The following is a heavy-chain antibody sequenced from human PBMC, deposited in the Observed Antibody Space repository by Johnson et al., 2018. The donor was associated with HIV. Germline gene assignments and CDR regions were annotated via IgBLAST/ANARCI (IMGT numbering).Heavy chain of an antibody. J-gene: IGHJ3*01. Sequence: QLVESGGGLTQPGGSLRLSCAASGFTVRSNYMSWVRQAPGKGLEWVSVIYSGGSTYYADSVKRRFTISRDNSKDTLYLQMHSLRPEDTALYYCARDPPYGGNPSAFDVWGQGTMVTVSS. CDR2: IYSGGST. CDR1: GFTVRSNY. D-gene: IGHD4-23*01. V-gene: IGHV3-66*03. CDR3: ARDPPYGGNPSAFDV.